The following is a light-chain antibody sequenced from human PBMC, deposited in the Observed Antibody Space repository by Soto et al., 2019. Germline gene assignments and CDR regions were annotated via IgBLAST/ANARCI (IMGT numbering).Light chain of an antibody. V-gene: IGKV1-5*01. Sequence: DIQMTQSPSTLSASVVDRVTITCRASQSISSWFSWYHQKPGKDPKIVIYDAFSWESGVPSRFSGSASGTEFTLTISSMQPDDFATYYCQQYNSYSLTFGGGTQVDI. CDR1: QSISSW. CDR2: DAF. J-gene: IGKJ4*01. CDR3: QQYNSYSLT.